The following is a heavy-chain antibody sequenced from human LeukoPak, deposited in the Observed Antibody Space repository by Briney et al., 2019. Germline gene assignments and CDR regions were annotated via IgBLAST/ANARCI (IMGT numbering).Heavy chain of an antibody. J-gene: IGHJ5*02. Sequence: ASVKVSCKASGYAFTDYYLHWVRQAPRQGLEWAGWISPNSGTTYYSQKFQGRVTMTSDTSISTAYMELSSLRLDDTAVYYCARDRDCSGGSCHNWFDPWGQGTLVTVSS. CDR1: GYAFTDYY. CDR2: ISPNSGTT. D-gene: IGHD2-15*01. CDR3: ARDRDCSGGSCHNWFDP. V-gene: IGHV1-2*02.